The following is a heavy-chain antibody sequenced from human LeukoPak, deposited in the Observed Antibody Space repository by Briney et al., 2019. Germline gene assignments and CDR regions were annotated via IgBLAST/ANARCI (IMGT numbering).Heavy chain of an antibody. CDR1: GGSISSSHYY. J-gene: IGHJ6*03. CDR3: ARRTMIFGVAAYMDV. V-gene: IGHV4-39*01. Sequence: SETLPLTCSVSGGSISSSHYYWGWIRQPPGKGLEWIGSIYYSGSTDYNTSLRSRLTISVDMSKNQFSLKMRSVTAADTAIYYCARRTMIFGVAAYMDVWGKGTTVTVSS. D-gene: IGHD3-3*01. CDR2: IYYSGST.